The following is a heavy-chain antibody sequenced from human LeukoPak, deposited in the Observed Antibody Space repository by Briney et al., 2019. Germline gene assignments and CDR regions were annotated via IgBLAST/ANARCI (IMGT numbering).Heavy chain of an antibody. CDR1: GFTFSNYA. Sequence: GGSLRLSCAASGFTFSNYAMSWVRQAPGKGLEWVAAMSESGSSTWYADSVKGRLTISRDNSKNTLFLQMNSLRAEDTAVYYCAKDLYDSSGSRYDYWGQGTLATVSS. J-gene: IGHJ4*02. CDR2: MSESGSST. CDR3: AKDLYDSSGSRYDY. D-gene: IGHD3-22*01. V-gene: IGHV3-23*01.